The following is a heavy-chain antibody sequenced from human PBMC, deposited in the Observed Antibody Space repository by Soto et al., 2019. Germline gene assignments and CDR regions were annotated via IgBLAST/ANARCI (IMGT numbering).Heavy chain of an antibody. J-gene: IGHJ6*03. CDR3: AKGVTIFGVVRYYVDV. CDR2: ISGSGGST. D-gene: IGHD3-3*01. CDR1: GFTFSSYA. V-gene: IGHV3-23*01. Sequence: PGGSLRLSCAASGFTFSSYAMSWVRQAPGKGLEWVSAISGSGGSTYYADSVKGRFTISRDNSKNTLYLQMNSLRAEDTAVYYCAKGVTIFGVVRYYVDVWGKGTTVTVSS.